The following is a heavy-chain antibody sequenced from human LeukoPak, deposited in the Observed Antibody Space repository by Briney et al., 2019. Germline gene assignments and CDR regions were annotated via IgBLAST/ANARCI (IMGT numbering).Heavy chain of an antibody. Sequence: GSLRLSCAASGFTFSSYWMSWVRQAPGKGLEWVANIKQDGSEKYYVDSVKGRFTISRDNAKNSLYLQMNSLRAEDTAVYYCACEFRMGWFDPWGQGTLVTVSS. CDR2: IKQDGSEK. D-gene: IGHD1-14*01. V-gene: IGHV3-7*01. J-gene: IGHJ5*02. CDR1: GFTFSSYW. CDR3: ACEFRMGWFDP.